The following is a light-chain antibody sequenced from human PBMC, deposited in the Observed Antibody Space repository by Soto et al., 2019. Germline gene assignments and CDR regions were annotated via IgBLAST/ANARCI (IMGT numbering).Light chain of an antibody. CDR2: GAS. V-gene: IGKV3-15*01. CDR3: QHYNNWPPWT. Sequence: EILMTQSPATLSVSPGERATLSCRASQSVRSNVAWYQQKQGQAPRLLIYGASTRATGIPARLSGSGSGTEFTLTISSLQSEDFAVYYWQHYNNWPPWTFGQGTKVEIK. CDR1: QSVRSN. J-gene: IGKJ1*01.